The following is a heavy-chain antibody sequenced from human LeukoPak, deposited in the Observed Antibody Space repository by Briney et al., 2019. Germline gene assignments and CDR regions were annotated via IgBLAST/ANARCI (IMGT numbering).Heavy chain of an antibody. D-gene: IGHD2/OR15-2a*01. CDR3: AKGSYNCNGNSCPQYYYYMDV. J-gene: IGHJ6*03. V-gene: IGHV3-30-3*01. CDR2: ISYDGSNK. CDR1: GFTFSSYA. Sequence: GGSLRLSCAASGFTFSSYAMHWVRQAPGKGLEWVAVISYDGSNKYYADSVKGRFTISRDNSKNTLYLQMNSLRVEDTAVYSCAKGSYNCNGNSCPQYYYYMDVWGKGTTVTVSS.